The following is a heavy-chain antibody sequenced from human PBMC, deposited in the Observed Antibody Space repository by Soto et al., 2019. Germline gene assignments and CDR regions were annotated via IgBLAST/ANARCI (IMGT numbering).Heavy chain of an antibody. CDR1: GFTFSSYG. CDR3: AKGAGYYDFPL. V-gene: IGHV3-23*01. D-gene: IGHD3-3*01. J-gene: IGHJ4*02. CDR2: VSYSGDDT. Sequence: EAQLLESGGDLVQPGGSLRLSCAASGFTFSSYGMSWVRQAPGRGLEWVSGVSYSGDDTYYADSVKGRFTISRDNSKNTLYLQLNSLRAEDKAIYYCAKGAGYYDFPLWGQGTLVTVSS.